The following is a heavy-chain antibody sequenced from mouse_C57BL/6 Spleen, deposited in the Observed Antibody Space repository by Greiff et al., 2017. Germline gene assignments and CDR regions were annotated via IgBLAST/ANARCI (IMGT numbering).Heavy chain of an antibody. V-gene: IGHV1-15*01. CDR3: TRLAPYGSSYVAMDY. CDR1: GYTFTDYE. CDR2: IDPETGGT. Sequence: VQLQQSGAELVRPGASVTLSCKASGYTFTDYEMHWVKQTPVHGLEWIGAIDPETGGTAYNQKFKGKAILTADKSSSTAYMELRSLTSEDSAVYSCTRLAPYGSSYVAMDYWGQGTSVTVSS. D-gene: IGHD1-1*01. J-gene: IGHJ4*01.